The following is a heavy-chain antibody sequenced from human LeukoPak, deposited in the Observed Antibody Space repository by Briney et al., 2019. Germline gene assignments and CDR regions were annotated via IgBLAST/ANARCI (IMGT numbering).Heavy chain of an antibody. D-gene: IGHD6-6*01. CDR3: ARVYSSSARAPTDY. CDR1: GFSVSSNY. CDR2: IYSGGST. J-gene: IGHJ4*02. V-gene: IGHV3-53*01. Sequence: GGSLRLSCAASGFSVSSNYMTWVRQAPGKGLEWVSVIYSGGSTYYADSVKGRFTISRDNSKNTLYLQMNSLRAEDTAVYYCARVYSSSARAPTDYWGQGTLVTVSS.